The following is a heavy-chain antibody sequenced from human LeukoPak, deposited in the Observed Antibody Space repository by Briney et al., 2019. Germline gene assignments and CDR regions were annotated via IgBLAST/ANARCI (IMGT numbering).Heavy chain of an antibody. CDR2: IYYSGST. CDR1: GGSISSSSYY. CDR3: ARDRAEYSSNWTFDY. Sequence: KSSETLSLTCTVSGGSISSSSYYWGWIRQPPGKGLEWIGSIYYSGSTYYNPSLKSRVTISVDTSKNQFSLKLSSVTAADTAVYYCARDRAEYSSNWTFDYWGQGTLVTVSS. J-gene: IGHJ4*02. V-gene: IGHV4-39*02. D-gene: IGHD6-13*01.